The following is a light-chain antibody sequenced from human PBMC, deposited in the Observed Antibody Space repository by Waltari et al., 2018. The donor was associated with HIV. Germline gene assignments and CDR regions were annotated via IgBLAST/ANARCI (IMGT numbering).Light chain of an antibody. J-gene: IGLJ2*01. V-gene: IGLV3-27*01. Sequence: SYELTQPSSVSVSPGQTARITCSGDVLAKKYARWFQQKPGQAPALVIYKDSERPSGIPERFSGSSSGTTVTLTISGAQVEDEADYYCYSAADNNMVFGGGTKLTV. CDR2: KDS. CDR1: VLAKKY. CDR3: YSAADNNMV.